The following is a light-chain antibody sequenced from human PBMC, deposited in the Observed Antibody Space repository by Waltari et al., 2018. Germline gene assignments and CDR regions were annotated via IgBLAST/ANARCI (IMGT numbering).Light chain of an antibody. Sequence: VLTQSPGTLSLSPGERATLSCRASQSVSYNFLAWYQQKLGQAPRLLISATSSRAAGVPDRFIGSGSGTDFNLTISRLAPEDFALYYCQQYGSSRWTFGQGTRVEIK. CDR3: QQYGSSRWT. V-gene: IGKV3-20*01. J-gene: IGKJ1*01. CDR2: ATS. CDR1: QSVSYNF.